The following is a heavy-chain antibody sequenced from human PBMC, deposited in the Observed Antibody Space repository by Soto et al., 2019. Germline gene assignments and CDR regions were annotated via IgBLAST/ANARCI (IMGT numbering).Heavy chain of an antibody. V-gene: IGHV3-48*01. D-gene: IGHD2-2*01. CDR1: GFTFSSYS. J-gene: IGHJ4*02. Sequence: EVQLVESGGGLVQPGGSLRLSCAASGFTFSSYSMNWVRQAPGKGLEWVSYISSSSSTIYYADSVKGRFTISRDNAKNSLYLQMNSLRAEDTAVYYCARDMAYVELLRLGEVDYWGQGTLVTVSS. CDR3: ARDMAYVELLRLGEVDY. CDR2: ISSSSSTI.